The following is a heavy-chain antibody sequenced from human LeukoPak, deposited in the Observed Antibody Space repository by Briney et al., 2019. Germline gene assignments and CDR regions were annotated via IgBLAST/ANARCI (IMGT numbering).Heavy chain of an antibody. CDR3: ARRVYDILTGYAWFDP. D-gene: IGHD3-9*01. CDR2: IYYSGST. Sequence: SETLSLTCTVSGGSISRSSYYWGWIRQPPGKGLEWLGSIYYSGSTYYNPSLKSRVTISVDTSKNQFSLKLSSVTAADTAVYYCARRVYDILTGYAWFDPWGQGTLVTVSS. CDR1: GGSISRSSYY. V-gene: IGHV4-39*01. J-gene: IGHJ5*02.